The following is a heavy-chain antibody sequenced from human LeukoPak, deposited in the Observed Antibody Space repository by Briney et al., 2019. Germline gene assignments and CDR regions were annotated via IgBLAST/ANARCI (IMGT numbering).Heavy chain of an antibody. CDR2: ISAYNGNT. Sequence: ASVKVSCKASGYTFTSYGISWVRQAPGQGLEWMGWISAYNGNTNYAQKLQGRVTMTTDTSTSTASMELRSLRSDDTAVYYCARGGGITGTTDYYYYMDVWGKGTTVTVSS. J-gene: IGHJ6*03. CDR3: ARGGGITGTTDYYYYMDV. V-gene: IGHV1-18*01. D-gene: IGHD1-7*01. CDR1: GYTFTSYG.